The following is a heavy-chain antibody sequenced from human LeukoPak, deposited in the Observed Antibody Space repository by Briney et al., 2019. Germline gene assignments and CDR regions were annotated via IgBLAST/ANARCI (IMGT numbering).Heavy chain of an antibody. D-gene: IGHD3-22*01. V-gene: IGHV3-23*01. Sequence: GGSLRLSCAASGFTFSSYAMSWVRQAPGKGLEWVSVISASGGRTSYADSVKGRFTVSRDNSKNTLYLQMNSLRAEDTAVYFCVEGGAPSYYDGSGDAYFDYWGQGTLVTVSS. CDR1: GFTFSSYA. CDR3: VEGGAPSYYDGSGDAYFDY. CDR2: ISASGGRT. J-gene: IGHJ4*02.